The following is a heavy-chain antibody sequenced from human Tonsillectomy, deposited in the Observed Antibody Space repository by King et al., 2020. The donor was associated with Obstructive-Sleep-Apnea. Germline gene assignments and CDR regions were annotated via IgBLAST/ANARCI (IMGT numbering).Heavy chain of an antibody. CDR1: CGSISSSRYY. CDR3: ARVGLTIFGVVYGLDV. J-gene: IGHJ6*02. V-gene: IGHV4-39*06. D-gene: IGHD3-3*01. CDR2: IYYSGGA. Sequence: QLQESGPGLVKPSETLSLTCIVSCGSISSSRYYWGWIRQPPRKGVEWVGAIYYSGGAHYNPSLLRRFTISVDTSKNQFPLKLGSVTAADTAVYYCARVGLTIFGVVYGLDVWGQGTTVTVSS.